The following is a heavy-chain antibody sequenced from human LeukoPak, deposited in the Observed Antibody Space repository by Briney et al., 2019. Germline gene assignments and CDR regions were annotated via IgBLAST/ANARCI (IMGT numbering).Heavy chain of an antibody. CDR2: ISSSRLTI. J-gene: IGHJ3*02. CDR3: ARDCGGGSCYGPYDAFDI. Sequence: GGSLRLSCAASGFTFSSYSMNWVRQAPGKGLEWVSYISSSRLTIYYADSVKGRFTISRDNAKNSLYLQMNSLRAEDTAVYYCARDCGGGSCYGPYDAFDIWGQGTMVTVSS. V-gene: IGHV3-48*04. CDR1: GFTFSSYS. D-gene: IGHD2-15*01.